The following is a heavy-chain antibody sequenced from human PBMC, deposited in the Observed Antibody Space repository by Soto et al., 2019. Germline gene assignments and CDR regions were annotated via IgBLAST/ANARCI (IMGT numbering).Heavy chain of an antibody. CDR1: ADSLSSVSYY. J-gene: IGHJ6*02. CDR2: ISHSGTT. Sequence: SETLSLTCALSADSLSSVSYYWSWLRQHPGKGLEWIGYISHSGTTYYNPCLESRLTISRDNAKNSLYLQMNTLRAEDTAVYYRARQFGELYFYGMAVWGQGTTVTVSS. D-gene: IGHD3-10*01. CDR3: ARQFGELYFYGMAV. V-gene: IGHV4-31*11.